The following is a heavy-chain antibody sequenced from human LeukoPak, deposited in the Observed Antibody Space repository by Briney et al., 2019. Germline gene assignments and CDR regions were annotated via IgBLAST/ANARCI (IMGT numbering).Heavy chain of an antibody. D-gene: IGHD7-27*01. CDR3: ARGGLTGDLNRGADRGYFDY. CDR1: GYSLSSGYY. CDR2: IYHSGST. V-gene: IGHV4-38-2*02. Sequence: SETLSLTCTVSGYSLSSGYYWGWIRQPPGKGVEGIGRIYHSGSTYYNPSLKSRVTVSIDTSKNQFSLKLSSVTAADTSVYYCARGGLTGDLNRGADRGYFDYWGQGTLVTVSS. J-gene: IGHJ4*02.